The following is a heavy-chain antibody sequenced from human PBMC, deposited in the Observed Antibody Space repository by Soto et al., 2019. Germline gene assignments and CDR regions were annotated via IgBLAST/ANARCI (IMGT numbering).Heavy chain of an antibody. D-gene: IGHD2-15*01. CDR3: ARFCSGGSCYGDFDY. CDR2: IYYSGST. Sequence: QVQLQESGPGLVKPSETLSLTCTVSGGSISSYYWSWIRQPPGKGLEWIGYIYYSGSTNYNPSLNSLVTISVDTSKNQFSLKLSSVTAADTAVYYCARFCSGGSCYGDFDYWGQGTLVTVSS. V-gene: IGHV4-59*01. CDR1: GGSISSYY. J-gene: IGHJ4*02.